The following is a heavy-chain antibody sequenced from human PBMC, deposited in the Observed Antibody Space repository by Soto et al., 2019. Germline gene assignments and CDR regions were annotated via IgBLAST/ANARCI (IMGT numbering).Heavy chain of an antibody. CDR1: GGTFSSYA. Sequence: GASVKVSCKASGGTFSSYAISCVRQAPGQGLEWMGGIIPIFGTANYAQKFQGRVTITADESTSTAYMELSSLRSEDTAVYYCATDHYYDSSAQLPRGYFQHWGQGTLVTVSS. D-gene: IGHD3-22*01. V-gene: IGHV1-69*13. J-gene: IGHJ1*01. CDR2: IIPIFGTA. CDR3: ATDHYYDSSAQLPRGYFQH.